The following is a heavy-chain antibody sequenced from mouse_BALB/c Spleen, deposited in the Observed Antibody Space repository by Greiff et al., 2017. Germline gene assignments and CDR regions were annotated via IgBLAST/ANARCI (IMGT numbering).Heavy chain of an antibody. D-gene: IGHD2-3*01. V-gene: IGHV3-6*02. CDR1: GYSITSGYY. CDR2: ISYDGSN. Sequence: EVQLQQSGPGLVKPSQSLSLTCSVTGYSITSGYYWNWIRQFPGNKLEWMGYISYDGSNNYNPSLKNRISITRDTSKNQFFLKLNSVTTEDTATYYCARVDGYFDVWGAGTTVTVSS. J-gene: IGHJ1*01. CDR3: ARVDGYFDV.